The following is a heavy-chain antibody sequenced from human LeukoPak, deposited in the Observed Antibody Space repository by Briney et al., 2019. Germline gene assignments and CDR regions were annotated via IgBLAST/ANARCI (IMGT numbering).Heavy chain of an antibody. J-gene: IGHJ2*01. CDR3: ARDEGYSYGTYLYFVL. CDR2: IYSGSST. CDR1: GFTVSSNH. V-gene: IGHV3-53*01. Sequence: GGPLRLSCTASGFTVSSNHMSWVRQAPGKALEWVSDIYSGSSTYYAAPVTGRFTISRDNSKNTLCLQMNSLRAEDTAVYYCARDEGYSYGTYLYFVLWGRGTLVTVSS. D-gene: IGHD5-18*01.